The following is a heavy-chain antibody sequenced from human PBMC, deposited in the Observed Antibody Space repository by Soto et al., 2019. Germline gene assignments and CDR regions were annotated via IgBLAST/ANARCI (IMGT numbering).Heavy chain of an antibody. CDR1: GYTFTSYD. CDR3: ARGDVRRDYDFWSGYYYDY. J-gene: IGHJ4*02. D-gene: IGHD3-3*01. Sequence: ASVKVSCKASGYTFTSYDINWVRQATGQGLEWMGWMNPNSGNTGYAQKFQGRVTMTRNTSISTAYMELSSLRSEDTAVYYCARGDVRRDYDFWSGYYYDYWGQGTLVTVSS. V-gene: IGHV1-8*01. CDR2: MNPNSGNT.